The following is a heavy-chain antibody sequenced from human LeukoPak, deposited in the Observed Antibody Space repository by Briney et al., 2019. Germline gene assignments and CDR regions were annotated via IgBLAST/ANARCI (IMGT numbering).Heavy chain of an antibody. Sequence: TSETLSLTCTVSGGSISGNYWSWIRQPPGEGLEWIGYIYHTGHTHYNPSLKSRVTISVDTSKNQFSLKLSSVTAADTAVYYCARGETSVVTNFDYWGQGTLVTVSS. J-gene: IGHJ4*02. D-gene: IGHD4-23*01. V-gene: IGHV4-59*12. CDR3: ARGETSVVTNFDY. CDR1: GGSISGNY. CDR2: IYHTGHT.